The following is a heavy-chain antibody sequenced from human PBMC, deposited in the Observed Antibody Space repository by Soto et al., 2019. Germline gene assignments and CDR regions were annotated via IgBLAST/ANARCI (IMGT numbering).Heavy chain of an antibody. CDR2: IKHIGSS. V-gene: IGHV4-34*01. CDR1: AGSYSHYY. J-gene: IGHJ3*02. Sequence: SETLPLTCAVYAGSYSHYYWNWIRQSPGQGLEWIGKIKHIGSSNYNPSPRSRFSISVDMSKNQFSLRLTSVTAADTAVYSCAKVGLTRNAFDIWAQGTMVTVSS. CDR3: AKVGLTRNAFDI.